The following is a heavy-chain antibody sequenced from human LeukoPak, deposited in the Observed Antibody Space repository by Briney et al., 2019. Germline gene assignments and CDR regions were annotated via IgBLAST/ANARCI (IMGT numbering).Heavy chain of an antibody. J-gene: IGHJ3*02. V-gene: IGHV3-21*01. CDR1: AFTFNSYS. D-gene: IGHD3-22*01. CDR3: ARSLYYYDSSGYYDAFDI. CDR2: ITSTSVST. Sequence: TGGSLSLSCAASAFTFNSYSMSGVPQAPGGGLEWVSSITSTSVSTYYADSVKGRFTISRDNAKNSLYLQMNSLRAEDTAVYYCARSLYYYDSSGYYDAFDIWGQGTMVTVSS.